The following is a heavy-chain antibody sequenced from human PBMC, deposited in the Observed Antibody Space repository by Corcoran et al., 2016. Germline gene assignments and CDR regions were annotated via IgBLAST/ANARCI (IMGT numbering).Heavy chain of an antibody. D-gene: IGHD3-9*01. V-gene: IGHV1-46*01. J-gene: IGHJ4*02. CDR2: INPSGGST. CDR3: ARGQIDYDIWTGYPDY. Sequence: QVQLVQSGAEVKKPGASVKVSCKASGYTFTSYYMHWVRQAPGQGLEWMGIINPSGGSTSYARKFQGRVTMTRDTSTSTVYMELSSLRSEDTAVYYCARGQIDYDIWTGYPDYWGQGTLVTVSS. CDR1: GYTFTSYY.